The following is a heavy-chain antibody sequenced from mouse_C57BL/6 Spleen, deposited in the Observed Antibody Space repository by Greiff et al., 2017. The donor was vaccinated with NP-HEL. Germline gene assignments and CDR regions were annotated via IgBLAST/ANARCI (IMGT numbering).Heavy chain of an antibody. CDR1: GFTFSSYT. CDR2: ISGGGGNT. Sequence: EVQGVESGGGLVKPGGSLKLSCAASGFTFSSYTMSWVRQTPEKRLEWVATISGGGGNTYYPDSVKGRFTISRDNAKNTLYLQMSSLRSDDTALYYSASLAYRYAMDYWGQGTSVTVSS. D-gene: IGHD2-10*01. CDR3: ASLAYRYAMDY. J-gene: IGHJ4*01. V-gene: IGHV5-9*01.